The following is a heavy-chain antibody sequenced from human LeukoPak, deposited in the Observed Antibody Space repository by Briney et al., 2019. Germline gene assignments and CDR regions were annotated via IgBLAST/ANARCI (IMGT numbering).Heavy chain of an antibody. Sequence: PSETLSLTCTVSGGSFSNYYWSGIRQSAGKGLEWIGRIYISGSTNYNPSLKSRVTMSVDTSKNHFSLKMTSLTAADTAVYFCARGGGPAVAELDYWGQGTLVTVSS. CDR3: ARGGGPAVAELDY. CDR1: GGSFSNYY. J-gene: IGHJ4*02. D-gene: IGHD6-19*01. CDR2: IYISGST. V-gene: IGHV4-4*07.